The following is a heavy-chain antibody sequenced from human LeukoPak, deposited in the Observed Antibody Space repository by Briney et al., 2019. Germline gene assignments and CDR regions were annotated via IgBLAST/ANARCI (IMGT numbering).Heavy chain of an antibody. CDR2: IYTSGTT. D-gene: IGHD3-10*01. CDR3: ARSDGYGLVGI. Sequence: SETLSLTCTVSGGSISSYYWSWIRQPAGKGLEWIGRIYTSGTTYYNPSLKSRVIILVDTAKNHFSLNLTSVTAADTAVYYCARSDGYGLVGIWGQGTMVTVSS. CDR1: GGSISSYY. J-gene: IGHJ3*02. V-gene: IGHV4-4*07.